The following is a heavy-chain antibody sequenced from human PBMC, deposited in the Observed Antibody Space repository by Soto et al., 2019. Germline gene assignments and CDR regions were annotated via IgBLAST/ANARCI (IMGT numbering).Heavy chain of an antibody. CDR1: GGSFSGYY. V-gene: IGHV4-34*01. D-gene: IGHD6-19*01. CDR2: INHSGST. Sequence: PSETLSLTCGVYGGSFSGYYWSWIRQPPGKGLEWIGEINHSGSTNYNPSLKSRVTILVDTSKNQFSLKLSSVTAAETAVYYCARGAGSGWDYYYYGRDVWGQGTTVTV. CDR3: ARGAGSGWDYYYYGRDV. J-gene: IGHJ6*02.